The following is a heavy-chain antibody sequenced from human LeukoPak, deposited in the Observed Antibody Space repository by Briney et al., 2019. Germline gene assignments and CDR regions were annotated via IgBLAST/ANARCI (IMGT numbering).Heavy chain of an antibody. CDR3: AKDRRTYYYGSGSYSAFDY. Sequence: PGGSLRLSCAASGFTFSSYGMHWVRQAPGKGLEWVAVISYDGSNKYYADSVKGRFTISRDNSKNTLYLQMNSLRAEDTAVYYCAKDRRTYYYGSGSYSAFDYWGQGTLVTVSS. V-gene: IGHV3-30*18. CDR2: ISYDGSNK. D-gene: IGHD3-10*01. CDR1: GFTFSSYG. J-gene: IGHJ4*02.